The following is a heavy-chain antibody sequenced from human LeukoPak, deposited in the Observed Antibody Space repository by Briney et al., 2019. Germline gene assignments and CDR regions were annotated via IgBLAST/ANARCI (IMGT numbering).Heavy chain of an antibody. Sequence: SVKVSCKASGGTFISYAISWLRQPPAQGLEWMGGIIPIFGTANYPQKFQGRVTITADESTSTAYMELSSLRSEDTAVYYCARDLTTVTTAGNYWGQGTLVTVSS. J-gene: IGHJ4*02. CDR2: IIPIFGTA. CDR3: ARDLTTVTTAGNY. D-gene: IGHD4-17*01. CDR1: GGTFISYA. V-gene: IGHV1-69*13.